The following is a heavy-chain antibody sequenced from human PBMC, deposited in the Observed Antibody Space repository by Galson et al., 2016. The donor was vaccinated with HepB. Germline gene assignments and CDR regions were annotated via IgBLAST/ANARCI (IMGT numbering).Heavy chain of an antibody. CDR3: TTVAWGGYYYYGMDV. J-gene: IGHJ6*02. Sequence: SLRLSCAASGFTFSNAWMTWVRQAPGKGLEWVGRIKSKTDGGTTDYGVPVKGRFTISRDDSKNTLYLQVNSLRTEDTAVYYCTTVAWGGYYYYGMDVWAKGPRSPSP. V-gene: IGHV3-15*01. CDR1: GFTFSNAW. CDR2: IKSKTDGGTT. D-gene: IGHD7-27*01.